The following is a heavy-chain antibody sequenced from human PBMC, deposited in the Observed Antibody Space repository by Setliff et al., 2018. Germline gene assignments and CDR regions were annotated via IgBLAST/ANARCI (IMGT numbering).Heavy chain of an antibody. CDR2: ISGSGGST. CDR3: ASRRDAFNI. Sequence: GGSLRLSCAASGFTFTSYAMNWVRQAPGKGLEWVSAISGSGGSTDYADSVKGRFTISRDNSKNTLYLQMNGLRAEDTAIYYCASRRDAFNIWGQGTMVTVSS. V-gene: IGHV3-23*01. J-gene: IGHJ3*02. CDR1: GFTFTSYA.